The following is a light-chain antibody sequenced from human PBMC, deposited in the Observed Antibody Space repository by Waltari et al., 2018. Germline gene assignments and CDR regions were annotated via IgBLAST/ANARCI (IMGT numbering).Light chain of an antibody. V-gene: IGKV3-15*01. CDR3: QQYNNWYT. CDR1: QSVSSK. CDR2: DAS. J-gene: IGKJ2*01. Sequence: EIVMTQSPATLSVSPGERATLSCRASQSVSSKLAWYQQKPGQAPRLLIYDASTRATGSPARFSGTGSGTEFTLTISSLQSEDFAVFYCQQYNNWYTFGQGTKLEIK.